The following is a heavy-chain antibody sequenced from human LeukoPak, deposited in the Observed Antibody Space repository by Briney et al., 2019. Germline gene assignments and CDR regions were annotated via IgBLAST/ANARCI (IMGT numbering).Heavy chain of an antibody. Sequence: GASVKVSCKASGGTFSSYAISWVRQAPGPGLEWMGGIIPIFGTANYAQKLQGRVTITADKSPSTAYMELSSLRSEDTAVYYCARAKQQPYPSFDYWGQGTLVTVSS. D-gene: IGHD6-13*01. J-gene: IGHJ4*02. V-gene: IGHV1-69*06. CDR3: ARAKQQPYPSFDY. CDR2: IIPIFGTA. CDR1: GGTFSSYA.